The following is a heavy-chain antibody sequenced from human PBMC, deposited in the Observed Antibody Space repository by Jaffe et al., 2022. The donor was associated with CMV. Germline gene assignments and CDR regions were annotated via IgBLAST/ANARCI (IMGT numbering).Heavy chain of an antibody. CDR2: IKQDGSEK. D-gene: IGHD2-2*01. CDR1: GFTFSSYW. Sequence: EVQLVESGGGLVQPGGSLRLSCAASGFTFSSYWMSWVRQAPGKGLEWVANIKQDGSEKYYVDSVKGRFTISRDNAKNSLYLQMNSLRAEDTAVYYCARDGVSVVPAAMPDWFDPWGQGTLVTVSS. CDR3: ARDGVSVVPAAMPDWFDP. J-gene: IGHJ5*02. V-gene: IGHV3-7*03.